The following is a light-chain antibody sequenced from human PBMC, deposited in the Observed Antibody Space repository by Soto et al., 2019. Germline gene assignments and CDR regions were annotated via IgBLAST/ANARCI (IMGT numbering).Light chain of an antibody. V-gene: IGKV2-24*01. CDR3: MQATYLGT. CDR1: QSLVHRDGNTY. CDR2: EIS. J-gene: IGKJ2*01. Sequence: DIVMTQTPLSSAVTLGQPASISCRSSQSLVHRDGNTYLSWLQQRPGQPPRLLIYEISNRFSGVPDRFSGSGAGTDFTLKISRVEAEDVGVYYCMQATYLGTFGQGTKLEIK.